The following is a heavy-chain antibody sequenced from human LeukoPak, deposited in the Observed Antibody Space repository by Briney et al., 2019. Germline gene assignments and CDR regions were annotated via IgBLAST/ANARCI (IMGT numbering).Heavy chain of an antibody. CDR2: IYTSGST. Sequence: SETLSLTCTVSGGSISNYYWNWIRQPAGKGLEWIGRIYTSGSTNYNPSLKSRVTMSVDTSKNQFSLKLSSVTAADTAVYYCARVEDWGYAFDIWGQGTMVTVSS. D-gene: IGHD7-27*01. J-gene: IGHJ3*02. CDR3: ARVEDWGYAFDI. CDR1: GGSISNYY. V-gene: IGHV4-4*07.